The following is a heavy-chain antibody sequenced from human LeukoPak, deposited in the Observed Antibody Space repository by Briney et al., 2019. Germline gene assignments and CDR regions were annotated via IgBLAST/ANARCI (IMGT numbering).Heavy chain of an antibody. CDR2: IIGDGGHVTEGGGPT. CDR1: AATVRKLP. J-gene: IGHJ4*02. V-gene: IGHV3-23*01. Sequence: GGSLRLSCSAAAATVRKLPPQPIRQVPGKGLDWVSAIIGDGGHVTEGGGPTYYADSVKGRFTVSRDNSKNTLYLQLNILRAVDAGLDYCTNFSRSFWFPRPEYWGQGTMVTVSS. D-gene: IGHD3-3*01. CDR3: TNFSRSFWFPRPEY.